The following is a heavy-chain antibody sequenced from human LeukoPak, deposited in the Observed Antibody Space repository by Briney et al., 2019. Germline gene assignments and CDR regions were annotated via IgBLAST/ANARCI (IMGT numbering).Heavy chain of an antibody. CDR3: ARDLWGGTYYYYMDV. CDR1: RFTFSSYW. Sequence: GGSLRLSCAASRFTFSSYWMHWVCQAPGKGLVWVSRINSDGSSTSYADSVKGRFTISRDNAKNTLYLQMNSLRAEDTAVYYCARDLWGGTYYYYMDVWGKGTTVTVSS. D-gene: IGHD3-16*01. J-gene: IGHJ6*03. V-gene: IGHV3-74*01. CDR2: INSDGSST.